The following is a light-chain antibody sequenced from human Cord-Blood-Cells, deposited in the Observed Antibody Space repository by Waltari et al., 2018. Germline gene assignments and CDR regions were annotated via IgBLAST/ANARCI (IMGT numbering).Light chain of an antibody. CDR1: SSNIGSNT. CDR3: SSYTSSSTYV. CDR2: SNN. V-gene: IGLV1-44*01. Sequence: QSVLTQPPSASGTPGQRVTISCSGSSSNIGSNTVTRYQQLPGTAPKLLIYSNNPRPSGVPDRVSGSKSGTSASLAISGLQAEDEADYYCSSYTSSSTYVFGTGTKVTVL. J-gene: IGLJ1*01.